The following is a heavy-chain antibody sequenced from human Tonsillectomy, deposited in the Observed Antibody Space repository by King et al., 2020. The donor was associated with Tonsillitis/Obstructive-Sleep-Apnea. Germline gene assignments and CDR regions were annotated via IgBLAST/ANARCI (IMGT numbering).Heavy chain of an antibody. CDR1: RFTFSSYW. CDR3: ARESGCRSTSCYPTAFDY. D-gene: IGHD2-2*01. V-gene: IGHV3-7*04. CDR2: INEDGSEK. Sequence: VQLVESGGGLVQPGGSLRLSCAASRFTFSSYWMSWVRQAPGKGLEWVANINEDGSEKYYVDSVKGRFTISRDNAKNSLYLQMNSLRAEDTAVYYCARESGCRSTSCYPTAFDYWGQGTLVTVSS. J-gene: IGHJ4*02.